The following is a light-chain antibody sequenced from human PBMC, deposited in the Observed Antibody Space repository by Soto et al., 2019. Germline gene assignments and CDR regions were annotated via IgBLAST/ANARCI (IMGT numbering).Light chain of an antibody. J-gene: IGKJ5*01. CDR2: GAS. CDR1: QSLITRY. CDR3: QQYGTSPT. V-gene: IGKV3-20*01. Sequence: EIVLTQSPGTLSLFPGERATLSCRASQSLITRYLAWYQQKPGQAPRLLIYGASSRATGTPDRFSGSGSGTDFTLTISRLEPEDFALYSCQQYGTSPTFGQGTRLEIK.